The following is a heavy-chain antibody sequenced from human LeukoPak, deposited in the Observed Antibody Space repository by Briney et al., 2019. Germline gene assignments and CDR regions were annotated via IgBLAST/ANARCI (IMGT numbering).Heavy chain of an antibody. Sequence: GGSLRLSCGASGFTVSSNYMGWVRQAPGNGLEWVSGIYDGGNTYYGDSVKGRFIISRDNSKNTLYLQMSSLRVEDTAVYYCARGGYDMFLWGQGTTVTVSS. J-gene: IGHJ6*02. V-gene: IGHV3-66*01. CDR2: IYDGGNT. CDR1: GFTVSSNY. CDR3: ARGGYDMFL. D-gene: IGHD3-22*01.